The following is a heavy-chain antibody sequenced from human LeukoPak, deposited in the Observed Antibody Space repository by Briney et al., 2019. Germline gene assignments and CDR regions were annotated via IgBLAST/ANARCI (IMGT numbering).Heavy chain of an antibody. D-gene: IGHD3-3*01. CDR1: GGSFSGYY. Sequence: SETLSLTCAVYGGSFSGYYWSWIRQPPGKGLEWIGEINHSGSTNYNPSLKSRVTISVDTSKNQSSLKLSSVTAADTAAYYCARGGLGVVIYWGQGTLVTVSS. V-gene: IGHV4-34*01. CDR3: ARGGLGVVIY. CDR2: INHSGST. J-gene: IGHJ4*02.